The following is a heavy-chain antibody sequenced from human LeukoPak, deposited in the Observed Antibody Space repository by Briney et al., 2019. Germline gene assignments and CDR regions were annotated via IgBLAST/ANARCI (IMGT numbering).Heavy chain of an antibody. CDR1: DGSVTNSNYY. J-gene: IGHJ4*02. D-gene: IGHD3-22*01. V-gene: IGHV4-39*01. CDR3: ARSVYYDSSGHYYRYFDY. CDR2: IYYIGST. Sequence: SETLSLTCTVSDGSVTNSNYYWGWIRQPPGKGLEWLGSIYYIGSTYYNPSLKSRVTISVDTSKNQFSLRLSSVTAADTAVYYCARSVYYDSSGHYYRYFDYWGQGTLVTVSS.